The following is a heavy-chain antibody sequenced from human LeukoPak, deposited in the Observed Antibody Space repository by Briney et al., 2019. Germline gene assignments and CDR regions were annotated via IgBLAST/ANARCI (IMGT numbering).Heavy chain of an antibody. CDR3: ARMYSSSWTQYAFDI. CDR1: GYTFTSYD. Sequence: GASVKVSCKASGYTFTSYDINWVRQATGQVLEWMGWMNPNSGNTGYAQKFQGRVTMTRNTSISTAYMELSSLRSEDTAVYYCARMYSSSWTQYAFDIWGQGTMVTVSS. J-gene: IGHJ3*02. V-gene: IGHV1-8*01. D-gene: IGHD6-13*01. CDR2: MNPNSGNT.